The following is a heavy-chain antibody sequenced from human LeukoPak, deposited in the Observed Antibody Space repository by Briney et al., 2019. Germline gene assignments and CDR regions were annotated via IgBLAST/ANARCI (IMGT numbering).Heavy chain of an antibody. CDR3: ARVADYYGSGSYPERGWFDP. J-gene: IGHJ5*02. CDR1: GGSISSYY. CDR2: IYYSGST. Sequence: PSETLSLTCTVSGGSISSYYWSWIRQPPGKGLEWIGNIYYSGSTKYNPSLKSRVTISVDTSKNQFSLKLSSVTAADTAVYYCARVADYYGSGSYPERGWFDPWGQGTLVTVSS. V-gene: IGHV4-59*01. D-gene: IGHD3-10*01.